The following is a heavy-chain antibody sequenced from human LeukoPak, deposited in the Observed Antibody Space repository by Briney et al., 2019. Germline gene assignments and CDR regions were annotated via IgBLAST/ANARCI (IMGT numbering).Heavy chain of an antibody. J-gene: IGHJ4*02. V-gene: IGHV4-59*01. CDR1: GDSLSPYY. D-gene: IGHD5-18*01. CDR2: IYYSGST. Sequence: SETLSLTCTVSGDSLSPYYWGWVRQPPGKGLEWIGYIYYSGSTTYNPSLRSRVTLSVDPSKNQFSLKLTSVTAADTAVYYCARDKQPGDYWGQGTLVTVSS. CDR3: ARDKQPGDY.